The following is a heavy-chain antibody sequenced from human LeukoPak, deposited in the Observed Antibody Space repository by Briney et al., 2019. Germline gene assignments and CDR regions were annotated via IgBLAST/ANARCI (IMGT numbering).Heavy chain of an antibody. CDR2: ISGGSNYI. CDR3: ARDFGDSSEYFQH. CDR1: GFTFSTYS. D-gene: IGHD6-13*01. V-gene: IGHV3-21*01. J-gene: IGHJ1*01. Sequence: PGGSLRLSCAASGFTFSTYSMNWVRQSPGKGLEWVSSISGGSNYIYYADSVKGRFTISRDNAKNSLFLQMNSLRAEDTAVYYCARDFGDSSEYFQHWGQGTLVTVSS.